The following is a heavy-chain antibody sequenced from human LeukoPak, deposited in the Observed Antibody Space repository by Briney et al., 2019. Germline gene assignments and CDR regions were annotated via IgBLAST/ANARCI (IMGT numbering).Heavy chain of an antibody. CDR3: AKESPAFDY. J-gene: IGHJ4*02. Sequence: GGSLRLSCAASGFIFTSYGMSWVRQAPGKGLEWVSTISGSGHSIYYADSVKGRFTISRDNSKNTLYLQMNSLRAEDTAVYYCAKESPAFDYWGQGTLVTVSS. CDR2: ISGSGHSI. CDR1: GFIFTSYG. V-gene: IGHV3-23*01.